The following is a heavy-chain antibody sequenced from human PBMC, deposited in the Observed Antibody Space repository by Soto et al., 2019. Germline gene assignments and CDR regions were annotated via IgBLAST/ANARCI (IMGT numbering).Heavy chain of an antibody. CDR1: GYTFTSYG. V-gene: IGHV1-18*01. D-gene: IGHD5-12*01. CDR2: ISAYNGKT. Sequence: QVQLVQSGGEVKKPGASVKLSCTASGYTFTSYGISWVRQAPGQGLEWMGWISAYNGKTNYAQNVQGRVTMTTDTSTRTAYMDLMSLRSDDTAVYYCARGGDVNYDHGMDVWGQGTTVTVSS. J-gene: IGHJ6*02. CDR3: ARGGDVNYDHGMDV.